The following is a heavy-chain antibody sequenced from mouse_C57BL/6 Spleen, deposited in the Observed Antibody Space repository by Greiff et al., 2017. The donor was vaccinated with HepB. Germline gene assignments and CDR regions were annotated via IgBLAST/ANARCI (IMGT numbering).Heavy chain of an antibody. J-gene: IGHJ3*01. CDR2: IWRGGST. V-gene: IGHV2-5*01. D-gene: IGHD2-2*01. CDR3: ANEGNYGYDGFAY. CDR1: GFSLTSYG. Sequence: QVQLQHSGPGLVQPSQSLSITCTVSGFSLTSYGVHWVRQSPGKGLEWLGVIWRGGSTDYNAAFMSRLSITKDNSKSQVFFKMNSLQADDTAIYYCANEGNYGYDGFAYWGQGTLVTVSA.